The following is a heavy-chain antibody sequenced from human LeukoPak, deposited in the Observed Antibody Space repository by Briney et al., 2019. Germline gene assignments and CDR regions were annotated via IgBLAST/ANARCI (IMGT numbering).Heavy chain of an antibody. Sequence: SGPTLVNPTQTLTLTCTFSGFSLSTNGVGVGWIRQPPGKALEWLARIDWDDDKYYSTSLKTRLTISKDTSKNQVVLTMTNMDPVDTATYYCARIVDDSSGYRLDPWGQGTLVTVSS. CDR2: IDWDDDK. D-gene: IGHD3-22*01. CDR1: GFSLSTNGVG. V-gene: IGHV2-70*11. CDR3: ARIVDDSSGYRLDP. J-gene: IGHJ5*02.